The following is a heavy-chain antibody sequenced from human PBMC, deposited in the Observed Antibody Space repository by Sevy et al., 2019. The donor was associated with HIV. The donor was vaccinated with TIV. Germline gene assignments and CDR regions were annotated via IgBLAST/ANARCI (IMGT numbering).Heavy chain of an antibody. CDR1: GFTFGDYA. D-gene: IGHD1-1*01. CDR2: LRSKADGGTV. CDR3: TRWKGLQSIFDY. V-gene: IGHV3-49*04. Sequence: GGSLRVSCTTSGFTFGDYAMNWVRQAPGKCLEWVAFLRSKADGGTVDHATSVKGRFTISRHDSKSIAYLQMNDLTTEDTGVCYWTRWKGLQSIFDYWGQGALVTVYS. J-gene: IGHJ4*02.